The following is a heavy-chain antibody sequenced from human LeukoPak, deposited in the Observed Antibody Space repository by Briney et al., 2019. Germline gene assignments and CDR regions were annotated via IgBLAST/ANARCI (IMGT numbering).Heavy chain of an antibody. D-gene: IGHD2-21*02. V-gene: IGHV1-2*06. CDR1: GYTFTGYY. Sequence: ASVKVSCKASGYTFTGYYMHWVRQAPGQGLEWMGRINPNSGGTNYAQKFQGRVTMTRDTSISTAYMELSRLRSDDTAVYYCARDCGGDCYSSQDFDYWGQRTLVTVSS. CDR3: ARDCGGDCYSSQDFDY. J-gene: IGHJ4*02. CDR2: INPNSGGT.